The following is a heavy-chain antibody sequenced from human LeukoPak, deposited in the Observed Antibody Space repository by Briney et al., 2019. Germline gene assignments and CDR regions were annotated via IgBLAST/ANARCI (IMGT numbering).Heavy chain of an antibody. V-gene: IGHV4-30-4*01. Sequence: SQTLSLTCTVSGGSISSADYFWTWIRRSPGGGLEWIGYIYYSGSTFSNPSLGSRVTISVDTSKNQFSLRLTSVTAADTAVYYCARDPPPYCDDYSCFQSFWGQGALVTVSS. J-gene: IGHJ4*02. D-gene: IGHD2-21*01. CDR3: ARDPPPYCDDYSCFQSF. CDR1: GGSISSADYF. CDR2: IYYSGST.